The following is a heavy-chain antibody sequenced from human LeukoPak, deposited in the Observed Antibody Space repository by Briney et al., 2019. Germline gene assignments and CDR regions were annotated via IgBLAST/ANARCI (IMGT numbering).Heavy chain of an antibody. V-gene: IGHV4-30-2*01. CDR3: ARATYDSSGLAY. J-gene: IGHJ4*02. D-gene: IGHD3-22*01. CDR2: IYHSGST. CDR1: GGSISSGGYY. Sequence: SETLSLTCTVSGGSISSGGYYWSWIRQPPGKGLEWIGYIYHSGSTYYNPSLKSRVTISVDRSKNQFSLKLSSVTAADTAVYYCARATYDSSGLAYWGQGTLVTVSS.